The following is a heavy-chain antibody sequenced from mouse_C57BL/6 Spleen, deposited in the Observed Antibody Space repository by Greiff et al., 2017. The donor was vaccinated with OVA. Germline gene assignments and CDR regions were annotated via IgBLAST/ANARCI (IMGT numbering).Heavy chain of an antibody. CDR1: GFTFSSYA. D-gene: IGHD2-13*01. J-gene: IGHJ4*01. CDR2: ISDGGSYT. V-gene: IGHV5-4*03. Sequence: EVKVVESGGGLVKPGGSLKLSCAASGFTFSSYAMSWVRQTPEKRLEWVATISDGGSYTYYPDNVKGRFTISRDNAKNNLYLQMSHLKSEDTAMYYCARGDSPYYAMDYWGQGTSVTVSS. CDR3: ARGDSPYYAMDY.